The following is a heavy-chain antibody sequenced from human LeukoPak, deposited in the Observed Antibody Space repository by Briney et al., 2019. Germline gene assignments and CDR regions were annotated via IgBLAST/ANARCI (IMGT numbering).Heavy chain of an antibody. CDR2: IYYSGST. CDR1: GGSITNYY. J-gene: IGHJ3*02. CDR3: ARGAGGAELRENAFDI. Sequence: PSETLSLTCTVSGGSITNYYWSWIRQPPGKGLEWIGYIYYSGSTNYNPSLKSRVTISVDTSKNQFSLKLSSVTAADTAVYYCARGAGGAELRENAFDIWGQGTMVTVSS. V-gene: IGHV4-59*01. D-gene: IGHD3-16*01.